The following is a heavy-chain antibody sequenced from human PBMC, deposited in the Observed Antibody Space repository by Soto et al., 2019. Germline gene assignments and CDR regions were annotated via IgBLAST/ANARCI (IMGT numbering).Heavy chain of an antibody. Sequence: QLQLPESGTGLVKPSETLSLTCTVSGGSISSSRFHWVWIRQPPGKRLEWIASITYSGTTFYNPSLKIRVTLSVDTSKNQSALKLSSVTDAETAVYYCARHGITGSDYDAFDIWGKGKMVTVSS. CDR2: ITYSGTT. CDR1: GGSISSSRFH. D-gene: IGHD1-26*01. V-gene: IGHV4-39*01. CDR3: ARHGITGSDYDAFDI. J-gene: IGHJ3*02.